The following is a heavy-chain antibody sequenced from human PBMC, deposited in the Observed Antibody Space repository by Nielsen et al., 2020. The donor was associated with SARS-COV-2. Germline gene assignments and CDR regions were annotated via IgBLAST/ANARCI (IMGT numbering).Heavy chain of an antibody. CDR1: GFTFTSSA. CDR2: IVVGSGNT. D-gene: IGHD5-18*01. V-gene: IGHV1-58*01. CDR3: AAAGYSYGRNYFDY. Sequence: SVKVSCKASGFTFTSSAVQRVRQARGQRLEWIGWIVVGSGNTNYAQKFQERVTITRDMSTSTAYMELSSLRSEDTAVYYCAAAGYSYGRNYFDYWGQGTLVTVSS. J-gene: IGHJ4*02.